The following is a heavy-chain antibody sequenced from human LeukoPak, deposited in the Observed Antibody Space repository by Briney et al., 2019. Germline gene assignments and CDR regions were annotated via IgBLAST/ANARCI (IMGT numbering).Heavy chain of an antibody. Sequence: GESLKISCSTSGYTFTNYWIGWVRQMPGKGLEWMGIIYPGDSDTRYSPSFQGQVTISADKSISTAYLQWSSLKASDTAMYYCASPRGYSYGYNGPLHAFDIWGQGTMVTVSS. D-gene: IGHD5-18*01. CDR2: IYPGDSDT. V-gene: IGHV5-51*01. CDR1: GYTFTNYW. CDR3: ASPRGYSYGYNGPLHAFDI. J-gene: IGHJ3*02.